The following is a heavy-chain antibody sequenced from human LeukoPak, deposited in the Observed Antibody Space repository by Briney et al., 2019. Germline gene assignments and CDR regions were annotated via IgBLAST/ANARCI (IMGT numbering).Heavy chain of an antibody. J-gene: IGHJ5*02. CDR1: GGSFSGYY. D-gene: IGHD2-2*02. Sequence: PETLSLTCAVYGGSFSGYYWSWIRQPPGKGLEWIGEINHSGSTNYNPSLKSRVTISVDTSKNQFSLKLSSVTAADTAVYYCARVVVVVPAAIRLRNWFDPWGQGTLVTVSS. V-gene: IGHV4-34*01. CDR3: ARVVVVVPAAIRLRNWFDP. CDR2: INHSGST.